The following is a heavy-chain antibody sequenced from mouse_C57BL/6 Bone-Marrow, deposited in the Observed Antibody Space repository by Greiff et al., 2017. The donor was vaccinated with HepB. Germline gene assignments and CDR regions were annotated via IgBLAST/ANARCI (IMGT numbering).Heavy chain of an antibody. CDR1: GFTFSSYG. J-gene: IGHJ2*01. V-gene: IGHV5-6*01. Sequence: EVKVVESGGDLVKPGGSLKLSCAASGFTFSSYGMSWVRQTPDKRLEWVATISSGGSYTYYPDSVKGRFTISRDNAKNTLYLQMSSLKSEDTAMYYCAREGIYYPYFDYWGQGTTLTVSS. CDR2: ISSGGSYT. D-gene: IGHD2-1*01. CDR3: AREGIYYPYFDY.